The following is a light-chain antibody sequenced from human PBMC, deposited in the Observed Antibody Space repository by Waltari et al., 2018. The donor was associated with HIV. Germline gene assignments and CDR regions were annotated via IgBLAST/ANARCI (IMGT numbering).Light chain of an antibody. CDR3: QQYGSSPQT. V-gene: IGKV3-20*01. J-gene: IGKJ2*01. CDR2: GAS. Sequence: EIVLTQSPGTLSSSPGARATLSCRASQSVSSTYLAWYQQKPGQAPRLLIYGASSRATGIPDRFSGSGSGTDFTLTISRLEPEDFAVYYCQQYGSSPQTFGQGTKLEIK. CDR1: QSVSSTY.